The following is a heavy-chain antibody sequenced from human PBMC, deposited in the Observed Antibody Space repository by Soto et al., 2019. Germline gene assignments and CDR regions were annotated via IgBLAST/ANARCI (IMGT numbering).Heavy chain of an antibody. V-gene: IGHV1-69*13. CDR2: IVPNFGTP. J-gene: IGHJ3*01. D-gene: IGHD5-18*01. Sequence: ASVKVSCKASGDTFSRYTFNWVRQAPGQGLEWMGGIVPNFGTPNYAPTFQDRVAITADESTNTAYMEINGLTSEDTAIYYCARGGYIDPSRHFDVWGQGTLVTVSS. CDR1: GDTFSRYT. CDR3: ARGGYIDPSRHFDV.